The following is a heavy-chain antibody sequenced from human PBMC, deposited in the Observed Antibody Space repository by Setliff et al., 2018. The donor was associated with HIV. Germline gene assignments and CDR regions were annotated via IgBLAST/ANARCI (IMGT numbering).Heavy chain of an antibody. CDR2: ISYDGINK. V-gene: IGHV3-30*04. CDR1: GFTFSSYA. CDR3: ARERLRFLEWLPLDY. Sequence: LGGSLRLSCAASGFTFSSYAMHWVRQAPGKGLEWVAVISYDGINKYYADSVKGRFTISRDNSKNTLYLQMNSLRAEDTAVYYCARERLRFLEWLPLDYWGQGTLVTVSS. D-gene: IGHD3-3*01. J-gene: IGHJ4*02.